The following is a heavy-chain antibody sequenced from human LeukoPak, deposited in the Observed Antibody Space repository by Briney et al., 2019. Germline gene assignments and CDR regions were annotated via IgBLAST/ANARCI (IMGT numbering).Heavy chain of an antibody. CDR2: ISGSGGSI. D-gene: IGHD1-26*01. CDR3: ARDGVGATLEHTLIDY. CDR1: GFTFSTYA. Sequence: GGTLRLSCAASGFTFSTYAMSWVRQAPGKGLEWVSSISGSGGSIYYADSVKGRFTISRDISKYTLYLQMNSLRAEDTAVYYCARDGVGATLEHTLIDYWGQGTLVTVSS. V-gene: IGHV3-23*01. J-gene: IGHJ4*02.